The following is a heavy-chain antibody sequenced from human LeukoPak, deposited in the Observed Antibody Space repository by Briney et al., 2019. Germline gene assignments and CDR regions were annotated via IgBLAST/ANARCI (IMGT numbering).Heavy chain of an antibody. J-gene: IGHJ4*02. V-gene: IGHV1-69*13. Sequence: ASVKVSCKASGGTFISYAISWVRQAPGQGLEWMGGIIPIFGTANYAQKFQGRVTITADESTSTAYMELSSLRSEDTAVYYCAREPFFDGYSYGYLDYWGQGTLVTVSS. D-gene: IGHD5-18*01. CDR1: GGTFISYA. CDR3: AREPFFDGYSYGYLDY. CDR2: IIPIFGTA.